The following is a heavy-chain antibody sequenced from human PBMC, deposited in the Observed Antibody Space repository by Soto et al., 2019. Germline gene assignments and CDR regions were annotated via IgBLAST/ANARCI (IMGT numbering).Heavy chain of an antibody. CDR2: ISAYNGNT. CDR1: GYTFTSYG. D-gene: IGHD6-19*01. Sequence: QVPLVQSGAEVKKPGASVKVSCKASGYTFTSYGISWVRQAPGQGLEWMGWISAYNGNTNYAQKLQGRVTMTTDTSASTAYMELRSLRSDDTAVYYCARDSSSGWPYNWFDPWGQGTLVTVSS. V-gene: IGHV1-18*01. J-gene: IGHJ5*02. CDR3: ARDSSSGWPYNWFDP.